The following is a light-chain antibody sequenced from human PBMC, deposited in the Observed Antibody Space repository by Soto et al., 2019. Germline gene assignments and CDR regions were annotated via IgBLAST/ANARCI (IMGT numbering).Light chain of an antibody. V-gene: IGKV3-11*01. Sequence: EIVFTQSPATLPLSPAERATLSCRASQSVSSYLAWYQQQPGQAPRLLIYDASNRATGIPARFSGSGSGTDFTLTISSLEPEDFAVYYCQQRSNWPLMYTFGQGTKLEIK. CDR1: QSVSSY. CDR3: QQRSNWPLMYT. J-gene: IGKJ2*01. CDR2: DAS.